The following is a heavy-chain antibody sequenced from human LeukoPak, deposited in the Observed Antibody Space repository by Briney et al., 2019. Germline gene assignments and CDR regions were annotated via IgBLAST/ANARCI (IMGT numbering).Heavy chain of an antibody. CDR1: GYTFTSYG. J-gene: IGHJ6*03. Sequence: GASVKVSCKASGYTFTSYGISWVRQAPGQGLEWMGWISAYNGNTNYAQKLQGRVTMTTDTSTSTAYMELRSLRSDDTAVYYCARANYYDSSGYYPSYYMDVRGKGTTVTVSS. CDR3: ARANYYDSSGYYPSYYMDV. V-gene: IGHV1-18*01. CDR2: ISAYNGNT. D-gene: IGHD3-22*01.